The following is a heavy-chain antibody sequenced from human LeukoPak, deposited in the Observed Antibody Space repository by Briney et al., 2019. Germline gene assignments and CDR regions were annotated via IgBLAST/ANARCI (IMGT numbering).Heavy chain of an antibody. V-gene: IGHV7-4-1*02. CDR3: ARVSIGRQQLVFGTVVDY. J-gene: IGHJ4*02. D-gene: IGHD6-13*01. Sequence: GASVKVSCKVSGYTLTELSMHWVRQAPGKGLEWMGWINTNTGNPTYAQGFTGRFVFSLDTSVSTAYLQISSLKAEDTAVYYCARVSIGRQQLVFGTVVDYWGQGTLVTVSS. CDR1: GYTLTELS. CDR2: INTNTGNP.